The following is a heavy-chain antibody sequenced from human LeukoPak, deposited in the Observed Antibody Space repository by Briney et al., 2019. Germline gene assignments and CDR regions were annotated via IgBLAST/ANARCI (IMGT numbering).Heavy chain of an antibody. CDR3: ARGGIAAAASGFDP. J-gene: IGHJ5*02. CDR2: INHSGST. Sequence: SETLSLTCAVYGGSFSGYYWSWIRQPPGKGLEWIGEINHSGSTNYNPSLKSRVTISVDTSKNQFSLKLSSVTAADTAVYYCARGGIAAAASGFDPWGQGTLVTVSS. CDR1: GGSFSGYY. D-gene: IGHD6-13*01. V-gene: IGHV4-34*01.